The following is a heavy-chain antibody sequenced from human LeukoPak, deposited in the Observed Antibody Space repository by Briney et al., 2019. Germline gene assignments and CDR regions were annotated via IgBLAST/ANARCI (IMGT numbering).Heavy chain of an antibody. CDR2: IKEDGGEK. D-gene: IGHD2-15*01. J-gene: IGHJ4*02. CDR1: GFTFSRNW. V-gene: IGHV3-7*01. CDR3: ARGRYCSGNACSFFDY. Sequence: GGSLRLSCAASGFTFSRNWMSWVRQAPGKGLEWVANIKEDGGEKFYVDSVEGRFTISRDNAKNSLYLQMNSLGAEDTAVYYCARGRYCSGNACSFFDYWGQGTLVTVSS.